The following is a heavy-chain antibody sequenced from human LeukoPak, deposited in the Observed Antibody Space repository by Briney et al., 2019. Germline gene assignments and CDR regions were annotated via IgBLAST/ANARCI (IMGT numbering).Heavy chain of an antibody. CDR1: GGSVSSTTYF. Sequence: SETLSLTCTVSGGSVSSTTYFWSWMRQPPGKGLEGIASINYSGSTYYNPSLTSRVTISVDTSDNQFSLKLSSVTAADTAVYYCARYVLYGSGKYYFDYCGQGALVTVSP. J-gene: IGHJ4*02. CDR3: ARYVLYGSGKYYFDY. D-gene: IGHD3-10*01. CDR2: INYSGST. V-gene: IGHV4-39*01.